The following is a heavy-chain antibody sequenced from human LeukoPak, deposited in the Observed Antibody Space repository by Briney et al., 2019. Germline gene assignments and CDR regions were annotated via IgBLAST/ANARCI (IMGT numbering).Heavy chain of an antibody. Sequence: GASVKVSCKASGYTFTGYYMHWVRQAPGQGLEWMGRINPNSGGTNYAQKFQGGVTMTRDTSISTAYMELSRLRSDDTAVYYCAREVAYCDILTGYYTYYFDYRGQGTLVTVSS. CDR1: GYTFTGYY. CDR2: INPNSGGT. V-gene: IGHV1-2*06. J-gene: IGHJ4*02. D-gene: IGHD3-9*01. CDR3: AREVAYCDILTGYYTYYFDY.